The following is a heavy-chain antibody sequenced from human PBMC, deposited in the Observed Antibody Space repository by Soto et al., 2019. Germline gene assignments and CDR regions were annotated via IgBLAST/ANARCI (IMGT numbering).Heavy chain of an antibody. CDR1: GFTFSTYW. Sequence: GGSLRLSCAASGFTFSTYWMSWVRQAPGKGLEWVANIKQDGSEPNYVDSVKGRFTISRDNAKNSLYLQMNSLRAEDTAVYYCARHVWTWFDPWGQGTLVTVSS. CDR3: ARHVWTWFDP. CDR2: IKQDGSEP. J-gene: IGHJ5*02. D-gene: IGHD2-21*01. V-gene: IGHV3-7*03.